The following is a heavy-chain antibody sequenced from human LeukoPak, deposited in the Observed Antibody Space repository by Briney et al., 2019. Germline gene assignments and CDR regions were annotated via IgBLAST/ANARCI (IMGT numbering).Heavy chain of an antibody. CDR2: IGISSGNT. CDR3: ARDHNYAFDN. CDR1: GFPFSEYS. V-gene: IGHV3-11*06. D-gene: IGHD1-1*01. Sequence: PGGSLRLSCAASGFPFSEYSMNWVRQAPGKGLEWISYIGISSGNTKYADSVKGRFTVSGDNARNSLYLQMNSLRVEDTAVYYCARDHNYAFDNWGQGTLATVSS. J-gene: IGHJ4*02.